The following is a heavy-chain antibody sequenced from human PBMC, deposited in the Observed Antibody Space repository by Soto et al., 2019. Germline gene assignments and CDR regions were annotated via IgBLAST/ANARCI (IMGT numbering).Heavy chain of an antibody. CDR1: GGSISSYY. CDR3: ARMTGGGDRINPYYDYGMDV. D-gene: IGHD2-21*02. CDR2: IYYSGST. V-gene: IGHV4-59*01. Sequence: QVQLQESGPGLVKPSETLSLTCTVSGGSISSYYWSWIRQPPGKGLEWIGYIYYSGSTNYNPSLKSRVTISVDTSKNQFSLKLSSVTAADTAVYYCARMTGGGDRINPYYDYGMDVW. J-gene: IGHJ6*01.